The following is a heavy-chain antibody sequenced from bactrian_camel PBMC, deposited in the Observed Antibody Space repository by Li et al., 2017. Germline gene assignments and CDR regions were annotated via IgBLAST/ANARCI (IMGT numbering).Heavy chain of an antibody. CDR2: IYTGTDRT. D-gene: IGHD6*01. V-gene: IGHV3S54*01. J-gene: IGHJ4*01. CDR1: GPPFRPNY. Sequence: HVQLVESGGGSVQAGGSLRLSFKASGPPFRPNYMGWFRQAPGKEREGVASIYTGTDRTYYADSVKGRFAIWQDNSKATLYLQMNSLKPEDTAMYYCAAVRRRLGDSWYRDVMYDYRGQGTQVTVS. CDR3: AAVRRRLGDSWYRDVMYDY.